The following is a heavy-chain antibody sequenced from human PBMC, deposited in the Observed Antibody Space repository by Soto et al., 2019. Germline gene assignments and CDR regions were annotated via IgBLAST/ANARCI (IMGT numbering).Heavy chain of an antibody. J-gene: IGHJ6*02. D-gene: IGHD5-12*01. CDR1: GFTFSSYA. CDR2: ISYDGSNK. V-gene: IGHV3-30*01. Sequence: GGSLRLSCAASGFTFSSYAMHWVRQAPGKGLEWVAVISYDGSNKYYADSVKGRFTISRDNSKNTLYLQMNSLRAEDTAVYYCAREQRWEDGYNYYYYGMDVWGQGTTVTVSS. CDR3: AREQRWEDGYNYYYYGMDV.